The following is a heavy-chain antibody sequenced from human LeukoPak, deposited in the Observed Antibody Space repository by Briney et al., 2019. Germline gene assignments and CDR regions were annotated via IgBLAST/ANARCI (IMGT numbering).Heavy chain of an antibody. J-gene: IGHJ6*03. CDR3: ASSGWYDGYYYYYMDV. V-gene: IGHV6-1*01. Sequence: SQTLSLTCAISGDSVSSNSAAWNWIRQSPSRGLEWLGRTYYRSKWYNDYAVSVKSRITINPDTSKNQFSLQLNSVTPEDTAVYYCASSGWYDGYYYYYMDVWGKGTTVTVSS. CDR2: TYYRSKWYN. CDR1: GDSVSSNSAA. D-gene: IGHD6-19*01.